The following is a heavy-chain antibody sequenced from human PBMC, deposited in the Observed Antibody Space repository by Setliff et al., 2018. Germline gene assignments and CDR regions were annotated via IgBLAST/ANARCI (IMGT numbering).Heavy chain of an antibody. D-gene: IGHD1-1*01. V-gene: IGHV4-4*07. CDR3: ARDRGSNNSPEDFDY. Sequence: PSETLSLTCTVSRGSINSHYWSWIRQPAGKGLEWIGRIFGSGSTNYNPTLTSRVTVSIDTSKNQFFLKVRSVTAADTAVYYCARDRGSNNSPEDFDYWGLGTLVTVSS. CDR1: RGSINSHY. J-gene: IGHJ4*02. CDR2: IFGSGST.